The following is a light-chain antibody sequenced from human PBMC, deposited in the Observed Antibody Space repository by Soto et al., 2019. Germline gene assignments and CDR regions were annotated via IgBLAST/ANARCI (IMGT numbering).Light chain of an antibody. CDR1: QSVSSY. CDR3: QQRINWPALT. CDR2: DTS. V-gene: IGKV3-11*01. J-gene: IGKJ4*01. Sequence: EIVLTQSPATLSLSPGERATLSCRASQSVSSYLAWYQQKPGQAPRLLIYDTSNRATGIPARFSGSGSGTDFTLTISSLEPEDFAVYYCQQRINWPALTFGGGTKVENK.